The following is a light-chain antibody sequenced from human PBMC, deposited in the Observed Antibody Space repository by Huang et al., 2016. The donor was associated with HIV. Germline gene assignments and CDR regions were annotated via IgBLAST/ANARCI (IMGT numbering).Light chain of an antibody. J-gene: IGKJ4*01. CDR2: NAT. CDR1: QRLNKF. V-gene: IGKV3-11*01. Sequence: IVLTQSPAPLSLSPGERATLSCRASQRLNKFLAWYQQKPGQAPRLLLYNATDRATGVPARFSGGGSGTDFTLTITDLKAEDFAIYYCQQRSSSLTFGGGTKVEIK. CDR3: QQRSSSLT.